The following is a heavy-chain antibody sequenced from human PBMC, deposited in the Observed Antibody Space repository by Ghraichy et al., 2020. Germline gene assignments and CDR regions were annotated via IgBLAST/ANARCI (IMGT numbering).Heavy chain of an antibody. J-gene: IGHJ6*02. CDR3: ARDGAPGAYYYYGMDV. Sequence: GGSLRLSCAASKFTFRDSYMSWIRQAPGKGLEWISFISNAGSSIYYADSVRGRFTISRDNAKNSLYLQMNNLTAEDTAVYYCARDGAPGAYYYYGMDVWGQGTTVTVSS. D-gene: IGHD7-27*01. CDR2: ISNAGSSI. CDR1: KFTFRDSY. V-gene: IGHV3-11*01.